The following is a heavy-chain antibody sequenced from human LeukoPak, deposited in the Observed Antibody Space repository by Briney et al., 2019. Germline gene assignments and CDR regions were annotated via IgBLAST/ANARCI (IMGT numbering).Heavy chain of an antibody. CDR1: GGTFSSYA. CDR2: IIPIFGTA. V-gene: IGHV1-69*01. Sequence: ASVKVSCKASGGTFSSYAISWVRRAPGQGLEWMGGIIPIFGTANYAQKFQGRVTITADESTSTAYMELSSLRSEDTAVYYCAKKTDYDLEFDYWGQGTLVTVSS. D-gene: IGHD4-17*01. J-gene: IGHJ4*02. CDR3: AKKTDYDLEFDY.